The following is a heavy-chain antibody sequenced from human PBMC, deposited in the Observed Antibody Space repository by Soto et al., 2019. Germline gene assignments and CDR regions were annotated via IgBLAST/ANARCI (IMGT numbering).Heavy chain of an antibody. Sequence: QVQLVQSGAEVKKPGSSVKVSCKASGGTFSSYTISWVRQAPGQGLEWMGRIIPIRGIANYAQKFQGRVTSTADKSPSTAYMELSRLRSEDTAVYSCARDMALVGSMGYWGQGTLVTVSS. CDR1: GGTFSSYT. CDR3: ARDMALVGSMGY. D-gene: IGHD2-15*01. V-gene: IGHV1-69*08. J-gene: IGHJ4*02. CDR2: IIPIRGIA.